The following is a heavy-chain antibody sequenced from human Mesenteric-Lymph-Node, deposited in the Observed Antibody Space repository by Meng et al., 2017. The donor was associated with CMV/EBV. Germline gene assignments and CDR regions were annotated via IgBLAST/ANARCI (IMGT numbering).Heavy chain of an antibody. CDR1: GFTFSTYS. J-gene: IGHJ6*02. CDR2: ISSSSSGI. D-gene: IGHD2/OR15-2a*01. V-gene: IGHV3-48*04. CDR3: AKDQYNSWYYGMDV. Sequence: GESLKISCAASGFTFSTYSMNWVRQAPGKGLEWVSYISSSSSGIYYADSVKGRFTISRDNGKNSLYLQMNSLRAEDTAVYYCAKDQYNSWYYGMDVWGQGTTVTVSS.